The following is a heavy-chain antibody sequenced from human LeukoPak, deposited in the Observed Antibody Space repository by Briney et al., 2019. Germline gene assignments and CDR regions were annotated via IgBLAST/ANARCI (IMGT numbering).Heavy chain of an antibody. CDR1: GFTFSNYP. CDR2: ISGSGGST. CDR3: AKDVSKPVAATFDY. J-gene: IGHJ4*02. Sequence: PGGSLRLSCAASGFTFSNYPMSWVRQALGKGLEWVSTISGSGGSTYFADSVKGRFTISRDNSKNTLYLQMNSLRAEDTAVYYCAKDVSKPVAATFDYWGQGTLLTVSS. D-gene: IGHD6-19*01. V-gene: IGHV3-23*01.